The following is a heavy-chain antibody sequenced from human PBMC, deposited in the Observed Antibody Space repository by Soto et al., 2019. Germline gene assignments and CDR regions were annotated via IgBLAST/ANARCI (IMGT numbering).Heavy chain of an antibody. V-gene: IGHV3-64D*08. D-gene: IGHD3-10*01. Sequence: GGSLRLSCSASGFTFSSYAMHWVRQAPGKGLEYVSAISSNGGSTYYADSVKGRFTISRDNSKNTLYLQMSSLRAEDTAVYYCARAKDYYGSGSWFHFDYWGQGTLVTVSS. J-gene: IGHJ4*02. CDR1: GFTFSSYA. CDR3: ARAKDYYGSGSWFHFDY. CDR2: ISSNGGST.